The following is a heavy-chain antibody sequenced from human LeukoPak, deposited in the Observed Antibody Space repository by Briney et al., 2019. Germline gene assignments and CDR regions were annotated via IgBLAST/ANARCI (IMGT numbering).Heavy chain of an antibody. D-gene: IGHD1-26*01. J-gene: IGHJ3*02. CDR1: GFTASTNY. Sequence: PGGSLRLSCAASGFTASTNYMSWVRQAPGKGLEWVSIIYSGGTTFYADSVKGRFSISRDNSKNTLYLQMNSLRAEDTAVYFCARGGGGSYYTGGLDIWGQGTMVTVPS. CDR3: ARGGGGSYYTGGLDI. CDR2: IYSGGTT. V-gene: IGHV3-53*01.